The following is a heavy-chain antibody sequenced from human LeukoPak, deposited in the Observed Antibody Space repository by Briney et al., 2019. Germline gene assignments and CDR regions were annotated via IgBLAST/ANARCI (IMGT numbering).Heavy chain of an antibody. Sequence: GESLKISCNGSGYSFTSYWIGWVRQMPGKGLEWMGIIYPGDSDTRYSPSFQGQVTISADKSISTAYLQWSSLKASDTAMYYCARLAVAGTGPSNYFDYWGQGTLVTVSS. CDR3: ARLAVAGTGPSNYFDY. D-gene: IGHD6-19*01. V-gene: IGHV5-51*01. J-gene: IGHJ4*02. CDR2: IYPGDSDT. CDR1: GYSFTSYW.